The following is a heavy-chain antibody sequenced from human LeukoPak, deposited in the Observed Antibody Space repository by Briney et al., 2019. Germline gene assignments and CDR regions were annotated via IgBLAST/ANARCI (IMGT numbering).Heavy chain of an antibody. CDR3: AKSGRGTASSWSDF. D-gene: IGHD6-13*01. CDR2: ITGSSSTA. V-gene: IGHV3-23*01. CDR1: GFTFSSYA. Sequence: GGSLRLSCAASGFTFSSYAMTWVRQVPGKGLEWVSVITGSSSTAYYADSVKGRFTISRDNSRNTLYLQMNSLRAEDTAVYYCAKSGRGTASSWSDFWGQGTLVTVSS. J-gene: IGHJ4*02.